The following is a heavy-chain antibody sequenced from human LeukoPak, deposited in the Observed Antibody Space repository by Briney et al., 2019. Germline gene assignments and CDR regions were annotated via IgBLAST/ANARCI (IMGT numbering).Heavy chain of an antibody. V-gene: IGHV3-73*01. J-gene: IGHJ4*02. CDR3: ARASRLGLAGMFDY. D-gene: IGHD5/OR15-5a*01. Sequence: GGSLRLSCAASGFTFSGSAMHWVRQASGKGLEWVGRIRSKANSYATAYAASVKGRFTISRDDSQNTLYLQMNSLRAEDTAVYYCARASRLGLAGMFDYWGQGTLVTVSS. CDR1: GFTFSGSA. CDR2: IRSKANSYAT.